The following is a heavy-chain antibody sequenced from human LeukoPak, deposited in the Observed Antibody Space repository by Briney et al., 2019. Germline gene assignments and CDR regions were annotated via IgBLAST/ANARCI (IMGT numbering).Heavy chain of an antibody. CDR3: AREDITGTASYFDY. V-gene: IGHV4-61*08. D-gene: IGHD1-7*01. Sequence: SETLSLTCTVSGGSVSSGGFYWTWIRQPPGKGLEWIGYIYYSGSTNYIPSLRSRLTISVDTSKNQFSLKLSSVTAADTAVYYCAREDITGTASYFDYWGQETLVTVSS. CDR2: IYYSGST. CDR1: GGSVSSGGFY. J-gene: IGHJ4*02.